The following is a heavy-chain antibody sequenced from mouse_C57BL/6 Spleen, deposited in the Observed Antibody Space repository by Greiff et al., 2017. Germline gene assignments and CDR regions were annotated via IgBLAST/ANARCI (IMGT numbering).Heavy chain of an antibody. CDR2: INPSNGGT. J-gene: IGHJ2*01. D-gene: IGHD2-3*01. CDR1: GYTFTSYW. CDR3: ARWNDGYYSFDY. Sequence: VQLQQSGTELVKPGASVKLSCKASGYTFTSYWMHWVKQRPGQGLEWIGNINPSNGGTNTNEKFKSKATLTVDKAASTAYMQLSSLTSEDSAVYYFARWNDGYYSFDYGGQGTTLTVSS. V-gene: IGHV1-53*01.